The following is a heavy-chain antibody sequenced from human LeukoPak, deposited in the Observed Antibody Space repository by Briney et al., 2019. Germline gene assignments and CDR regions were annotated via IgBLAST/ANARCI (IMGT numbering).Heavy chain of an antibody. J-gene: IGHJ4*02. CDR1: GFTFSSYP. V-gene: IGHV3-23*01. CDR3: ARGPYGDYVDALDY. CDR2: ISDSGGIT. Sequence: PGGSLRLSCAASGFTFSSYPMTWVRQAPGKGPEWVSFISDSGGITYYADSVKGRFTISRDNAKNSLYLQMNSLRAEDTAVYYCARGPYGDYVDALDYWGQGTLVTVSS. D-gene: IGHD4-17*01.